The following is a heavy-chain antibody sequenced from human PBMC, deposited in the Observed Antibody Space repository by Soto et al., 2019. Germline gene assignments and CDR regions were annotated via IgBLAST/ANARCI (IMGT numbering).Heavy chain of an antibody. CDR2: IYYSGRT. J-gene: IGHJ4*02. Sequence: LSLTCTVSGGSISSGGYFWSWVRQHPGKGLEWIGNIYYSGRTYYNPSLKSRVTISVDTSKNQFSLNLSSVTAADTAVYYWARFAKEENPKVGSWYYFDYWGQGTRVTVSS. V-gene: IGHV4-31*03. CDR1: GGSISSGGYF. CDR3: ARFAKEENPKVGSWYYFDY. D-gene: IGHD6-13*01.